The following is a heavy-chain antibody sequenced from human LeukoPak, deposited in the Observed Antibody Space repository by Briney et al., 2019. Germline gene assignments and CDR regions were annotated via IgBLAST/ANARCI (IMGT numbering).Heavy chain of an antibody. CDR3: ARLGAGPTYYDFWSGYSSFYFDY. J-gene: IGHJ4*02. CDR2: ISSSGNT. D-gene: IGHD3-3*01. V-gene: IGHV4-39*02. CDR1: GGSISSSSYY. Sequence: SETLSLTCTVSGGSISSSSYYWGWIRRPPGKGLEWIGGISSSGNTYYNPSLKSRITISIDTSKNHFSLKLSSVTAADTAVYYCARLGAGPTYYDFWSGYSSFYFDYWGQGTLVTVSS.